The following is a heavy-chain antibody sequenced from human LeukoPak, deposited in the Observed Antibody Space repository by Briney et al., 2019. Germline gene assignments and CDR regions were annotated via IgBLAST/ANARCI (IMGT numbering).Heavy chain of an antibody. CDR2: ISSSGSSI. J-gene: IGHJ6*02. D-gene: IGHD3-10*01. CDR1: GFTLSRNE. Sequence: GGSLRLSCAASGFTLSRNEMNWVRHAPGKGLEWVSYISSSGSSIYYADSVKGRFTISRGNAKNSLYLQMNSLRAEDTAVYYCARPGYYYGMDVWGQGTTVTVCS. CDR3: ARPGYYYGMDV. V-gene: IGHV3-48*03.